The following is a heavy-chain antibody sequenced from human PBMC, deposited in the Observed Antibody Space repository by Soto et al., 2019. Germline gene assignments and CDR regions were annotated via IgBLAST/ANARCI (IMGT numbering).Heavy chain of an antibody. Sequence: QVQLQESGPGLVKPSETLSLTCTVSGGSINNYFWSWFRQPPGKRLEWIGYIYSSGSTEYNPSLKSRVTISVDTSKNQFSLNLNSVTAADTALYYCARDLVLEGKCSGGHCPLQYWGQGTVVTVSS. CDR3: ARDLVLEGKCSGGHCPLQY. CDR1: GGSINNYF. V-gene: IGHV4-59*01. CDR2: IYSSGST. J-gene: IGHJ4*02. D-gene: IGHD2-21*02.